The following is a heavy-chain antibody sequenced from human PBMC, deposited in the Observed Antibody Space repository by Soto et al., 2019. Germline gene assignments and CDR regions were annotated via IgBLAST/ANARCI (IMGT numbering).Heavy chain of an antibody. V-gene: IGHV1-46*01. CDR1: GYTFTSYY. CDR3: SRLHCGYSYGSGAFDI. J-gene: IGHJ3*02. D-gene: IGHD5-18*01. CDR2: INPSGGST. Sequence: GASVKVSCKASGYTFTSYYMHWVRQAPGQGLEWMGIINPSGGSTSYAQKFQGRVTMTRDTSTGTVYMELRCLRYEDTVLYWCSRLHCGYSYGSGAFDIWGEGIMVTVSS.